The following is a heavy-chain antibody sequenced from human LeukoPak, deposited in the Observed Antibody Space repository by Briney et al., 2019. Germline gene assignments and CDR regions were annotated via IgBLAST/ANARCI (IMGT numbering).Heavy chain of an antibody. CDR2: INPNSGGT. Sequence: ASVKVSCKASVYTFIDYYLQWVRQAPGQGLEWMGWINPNSGGTENVQKFQGRVTMTRDTSINTAYMELSRLRSDDTAVYYCARDHWSAGGCYENYYYGMDVWGQGTTVIVSS. V-gene: IGHV1-2*02. CDR1: VYTFIDYY. CDR3: ARDHWSAGGCYENYYYGMDV. D-gene: IGHD2-15*01. J-gene: IGHJ6*02.